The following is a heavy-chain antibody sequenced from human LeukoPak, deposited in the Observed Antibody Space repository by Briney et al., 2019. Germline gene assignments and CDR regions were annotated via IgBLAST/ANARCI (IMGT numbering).Heavy chain of an antibody. CDR1: GASISSSSYY. Sequence: SETLSLTCTVSGASISSSSYYWGWIRQPPGKGLEWIGSIYYSGSTYYNPSLKSRVTISVDTSKNQFSLKLSSVTAADTAVYYCARHNDPGYSSSWRPRTIDYWGQGTLVTVSS. V-gene: IGHV4-39*01. CDR3: ARHNDPGYSSSWRPRTIDY. CDR2: IYYSGST. D-gene: IGHD6-13*01. J-gene: IGHJ4*02.